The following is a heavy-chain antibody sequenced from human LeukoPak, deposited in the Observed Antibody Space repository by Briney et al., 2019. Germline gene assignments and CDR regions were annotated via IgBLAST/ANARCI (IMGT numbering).Heavy chain of an antibody. D-gene: IGHD3-9*01. CDR3: AKGLRYFDWFNSGYFDY. CDR2: ISGSGGST. CDR1: GFTFSSYA. Sequence: GGSLRLSCAASGFTFSSYAMSWVRQAPGKGLEWVSAISGSGGSTYYADSVKGRFTISRDNSKNTLYLQMNSLRAEDTAVYYCAKGLRYFDWFNSGYFDYWGQGTLVTVSS. V-gene: IGHV3-23*01. J-gene: IGHJ4*02.